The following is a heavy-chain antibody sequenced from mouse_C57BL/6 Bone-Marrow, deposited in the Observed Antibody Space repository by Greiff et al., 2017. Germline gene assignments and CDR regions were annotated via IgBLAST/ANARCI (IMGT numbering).Heavy chain of an antibody. Sequence: VQVVESGAELARPGASVKLSCKASGYTFTSYGISWVKQRTGQGLEWIGEIYPRSGNTYYNEKFKGKDTLTADKSSSTAYMELRSLTSEDSAVYVGARYYYYGSSYAMDYWGQGTSVTVSS. CDR3: ARYYYYGSSYAMDY. V-gene: IGHV1-81*01. CDR1: GYTFTSYG. D-gene: IGHD1-1*01. J-gene: IGHJ4*01. CDR2: IYPRSGNT.